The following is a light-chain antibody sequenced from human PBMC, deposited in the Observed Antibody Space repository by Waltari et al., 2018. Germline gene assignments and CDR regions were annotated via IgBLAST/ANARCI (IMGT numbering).Light chain of an antibody. CDR2: RNN. J-gene: IGLJ3*02. CDR3: VAWDDSLSGRV. V-gene: IGLV1-47*01. Sequence: QSVLTQPPSASGTPGQRVTISCSGSRSNIGSNSVYWYQQLPGTAPKLLIYRNNQRPSGVPDRFSGSKSGTSASLAISGLRSEDEADYYCVAWDDSLSGRVFGGGTKLTVL. CDR1: RSNIGSNS.